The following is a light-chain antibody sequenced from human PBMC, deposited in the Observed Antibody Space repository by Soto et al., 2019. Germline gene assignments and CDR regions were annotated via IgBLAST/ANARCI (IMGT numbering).Light chain of an antibody. CDR3: QQYDNWPYT. CDR2: GAS. Sequence: EIVMTQSPATLSVSPGERATLSCRASQSVSSNLAWYQQKPGQAPRLLIYGASTRATGIPARFSGSGSGTEFTLTISSLQSEDFAVYYCQQYDNWPYTFGHGNKLEIK. J-gene: IGKJ2*01. V-gene: IGKV3-15*01. CDR1: QSVSSN.